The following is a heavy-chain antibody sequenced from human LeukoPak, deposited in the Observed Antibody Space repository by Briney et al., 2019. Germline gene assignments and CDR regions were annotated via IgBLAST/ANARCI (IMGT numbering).Heavy chain of an antibody. Sequence: GGSLRLSCVASGFTFSSYGMHWVRQAPGKGLEWVAVIWYDGSNKYYADSVKGRFTISRDNSKNTLYLQMNSLRAEDTAVYYCARDEYIAGVSNYWGQGTLVTVSS. CDR2: IWYDGSNK. CDR3: ARDEYIAGVSNY. V-gene: IGHV3-33*01. D-gene: IGHD6-6*01. CDR1: GFTFSSYG. J-gene: IGHJ4*02.